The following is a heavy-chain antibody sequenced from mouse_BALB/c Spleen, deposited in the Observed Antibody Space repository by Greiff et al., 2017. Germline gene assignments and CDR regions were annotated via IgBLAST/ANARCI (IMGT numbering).Heavy chain of an antibody. J-gene: IGHJ3*01. CDR2: ISSGSSTI. Sequence: EVKLVESGGGLVQPGGSRKLSCAASGFTFSSFGMHWVRQAPEKGLEWVAYISSGSSTIYYPDTVTGRFTISRDNAKNTLYLEMSSLRSEDTAMYYCARKDYRYDAGFAYWGQGTLVTVSA. D-gene: IGHD2-14*01. V-gene: IGHV5-17*02. CDR3: ARKDYRYDAGFAY. CDR1: GFTFSSFG.